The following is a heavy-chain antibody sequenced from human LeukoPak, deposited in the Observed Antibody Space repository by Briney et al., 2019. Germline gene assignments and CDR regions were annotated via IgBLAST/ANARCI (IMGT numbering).Heavy chain of an antibody. CDR1: GYTFTSYD. CDR2: MNPNSGNT. CDR3: AYRRSGYDFFDRSYYYYYGMDV. J-gene: IGHJ6*02. Sequence: GASVKVSCKASGYTFTSYDINWVRQAPGQGLEWMGWMNPNSGNTGYAQKFQGRATMTRNTSISTAYMELSSLRSEDTAVYYCAYRRSGYDFFDRSYYYYYGMDVWGQGTTVTVSS. V-gene: IGHV1-8*01. D-gene: IGHD5-12*01.